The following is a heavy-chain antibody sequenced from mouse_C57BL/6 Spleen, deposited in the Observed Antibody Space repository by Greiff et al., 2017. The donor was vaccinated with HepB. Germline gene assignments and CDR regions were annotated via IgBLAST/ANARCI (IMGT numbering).Heavy chain of an antibody. CDR1: GFTFSSYA. V-gene: IGHV5-4*03. D-gene: IGHD2-4*01. J-gene: IGHJ2*01. CDR3: ARVIYYDYDDGGYFDY. CDR2: ISDGGSYT. Sequence: DVKLVESGGGLVKPGGSLKLSCAASGFTFSSYAMSWVRQTPEKRLEWVATISDGGSYTYYPDTVKGRFTISRDNAKNNLYLQMRHLKSEDTAMYYCARVIYYDYDDGGYFDYRGQGTTLTVSS.